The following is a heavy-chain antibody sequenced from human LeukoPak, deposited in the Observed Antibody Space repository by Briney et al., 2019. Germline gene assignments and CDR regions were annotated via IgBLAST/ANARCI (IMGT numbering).Heavy chain of an antibody. CDR3: ARFAAGGSYYYYMDV. CDR2: ISSSGSTI. D-gene: IGHD6-25*01. V-gene: IGHV3-11*04. Sequence: PGGSLRLSCAASGFTFSDYYMSWIRQAPGKGLEWVSYISSSGSTIYYADSVKGRFTISRDSAKNSLYLQMNSLRADDTAVYYCARFAAGGSYYYYMDVWGKGTTVTVSS. CDR1: GFTFSDYY. J-gene: IGHJ6*03.